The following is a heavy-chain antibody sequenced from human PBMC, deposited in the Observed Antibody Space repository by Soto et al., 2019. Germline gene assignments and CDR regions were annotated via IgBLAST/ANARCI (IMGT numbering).Heavy chain of an antibody. D-gene: IGHD6-6*01. CDR3: ARSKYSISSFDY. Sequence: SGPTLVNPTQTLTLTCTFSGFSLSPDDVGVGWIRQPPGKALDWLAVIYWDDDKRYSPSLKSRLTSTKDTSKNQVLLTMTNMDPVDTATYFCARSKYSISSFDYWGQGALGTVSS. CDR1: GFSLSPDDVG. J-gene: IGHJ4*02. V-gene: IGHV2-5*02. CDR2: IYWDDDK.